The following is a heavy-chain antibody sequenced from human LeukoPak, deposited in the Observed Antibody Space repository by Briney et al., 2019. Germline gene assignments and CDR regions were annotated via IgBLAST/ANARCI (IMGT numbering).Heavy chain of an antibody. D-gene: IGHD4-17*01. CDR3: ARDYGDYEPGRHHYYYYYMDV. Sequence: GGSLRLSCAASGFTFSSYSMNWVRQTPGKGLEWVSSISSSSSYIFYADSVKGRFTMSRDNAKKSLFLQMNSLRAEDTAVYYCARDYGDYEPGRHHYYYYYMDVWGKGTTVTISS. CDR1: GFTFSSYS. V-gene: IGHV3-21*01. J-gene: IGHJ6*03. CDR2: ISSSSSYI.